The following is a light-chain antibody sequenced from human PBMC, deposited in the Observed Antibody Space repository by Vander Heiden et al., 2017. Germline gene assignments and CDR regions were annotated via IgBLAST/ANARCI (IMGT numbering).Light chain of an antibody. CDR3: LQSYIPYT. Sequence: DIHMTQSPSSLSASVGDRVTITCRASQPISSYLNWLQHQPVKAPKLLISASSSWQSGVPSRFSGSGSGTDFSLTSIRLQPEDFGTYYLLQSYIPYTFGQGTKLEIK. V-gene: IGKV1-39*01. CDR1: QPISSY. J-gene: IGKJ2*01. CDR2: ASS.